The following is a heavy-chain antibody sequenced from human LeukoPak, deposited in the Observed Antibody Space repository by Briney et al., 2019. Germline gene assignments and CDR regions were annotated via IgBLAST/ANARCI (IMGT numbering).Heavy chain of an antibody. D-gene: IGHD1-26*01. Sequence: GGSLRLSCAASGFTFSNYCMHWVRQAPGKGLVWVSRIKSDGSSTSYADSVKGRFTISRDNAKNTLYLQMNSLRAEDTALYYCSREGGDVFYSWGRGTMVAVSS. CDR3: SREGGDVFYS. CDR2: IKSDGSST. J-gene: IGHJ3*02. V-gene: IGHV3-74*01. CDR1: GFTFSNYC.